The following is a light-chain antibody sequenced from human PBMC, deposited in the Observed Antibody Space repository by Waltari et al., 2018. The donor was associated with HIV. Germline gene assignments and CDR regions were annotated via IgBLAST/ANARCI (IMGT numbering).Light chain of an antibody. CDR3: SSYTSTSTSCV. CDR2: EVS. Sequence: QSALTQPASVSGSPGQSITISCTGTSSDVVSYNYVSWYQHHPGKAPKLMIYEVSNRPSGVSNRCAGSKSGYTASLTISGLQAEDEADYYCSSYTSTSTSCVFGTGTKVTVL. CDR1: SSDVVSYNY. J-gene: IGLJ1*01. V-gene: IGLV2-14*01.